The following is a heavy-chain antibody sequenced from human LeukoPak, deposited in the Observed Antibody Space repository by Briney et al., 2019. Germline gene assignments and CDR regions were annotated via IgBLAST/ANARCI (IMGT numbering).Heavy chain of an antibody. D-gene: IGHD1-1*01. Sequence: SQTLSLTCTVSGGSISSGSYYWSWIRQPAGKGLEWIGRIYTSGSTNYNPSLKSRVTISVDTSKNQFSLKLSSVTAADTAVYYCARVERLRPPDYWGQGTLVTVSS. J-gene: IGHJ4*02. CDR1: GGSISSGSYY. CDR3: ARVERLRPPDY. CDR2: IYTSGST. V-gene: IGHV4-61*02.